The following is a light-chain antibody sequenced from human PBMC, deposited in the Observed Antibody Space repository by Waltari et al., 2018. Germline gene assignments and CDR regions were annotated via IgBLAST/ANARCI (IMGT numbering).Light chain of an antibody. CDR2: AAS. CDR1: QSISSY. V-gene: IGKV1-39*01. CDR3: QQSYSTPHT. Sequence: DIQMTQSPSSLSASVGDSVTITCRASQSISSYLNWYQQKPGKAPKLLIYAASSLQSGVPSRFSVSGSGTDFTLTISSLQPEDFATYYCQQSYSTPHTFGPGTKVDIK. J-gene: IGKJ3*01.